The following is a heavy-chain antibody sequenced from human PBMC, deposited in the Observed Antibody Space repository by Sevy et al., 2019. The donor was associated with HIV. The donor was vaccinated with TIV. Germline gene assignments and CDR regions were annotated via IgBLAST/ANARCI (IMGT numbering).Heavy chain of an antibody. J-gene: IGHJ3*02. CDR2: VYYTGGT. Sequence: SETLSLTCTVSGGSINSDHWNWIRQPPGKGLEWIGYVYYTGGTNYNPSLKNRVTISVDRTKNQFSLKLTSVTAADTSVYYFARGNDFDIWGQGTMVTVSS. CDR3: ARGNDFDI. V-gene: IGHV4-59*01. CDR1: GGSINSDH.